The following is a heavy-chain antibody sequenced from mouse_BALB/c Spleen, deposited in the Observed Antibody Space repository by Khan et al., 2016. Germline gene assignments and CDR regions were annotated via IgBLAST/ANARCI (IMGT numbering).Heavy chain of an antibody. Sequence: QVQLQQSGAELVRPGSSVKISCKASGYAFSSYWMNWVKQRPGQGLEWIGQIYPGDGDTNYNGKFKGKATLTADKSSSTAYMQLSSLTSEDSAVYFGARDYYGSDFDYWGQGTTLTVSS. CDR1: GYAFSSYW. CDR3: ARDYYGSDFDY. V-gene: IGHV1-80*01. CDR2: IYPGDGDT. J-gene: IGHJ2*01. D-gene: IGHD1-1*01.